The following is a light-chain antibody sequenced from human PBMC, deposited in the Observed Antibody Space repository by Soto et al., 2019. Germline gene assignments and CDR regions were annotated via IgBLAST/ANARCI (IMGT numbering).Light chain of an antibody. J-gene: IGKJ1*01. V-gene: IGKV3-20*01. CDR2: GAS. CDR3: QQYGNSSWT. Sequence: EIVMTQSPATLSVSPGERATLSCRASQSVSNKLAWYQHKPGQAPRLLMYGASSRATGIPDRFSGSGSGTDFTLTISRLEPEDFEVYYCQQYGNSSWTVGQGTKVDIK. CDR1: QSVSNK.